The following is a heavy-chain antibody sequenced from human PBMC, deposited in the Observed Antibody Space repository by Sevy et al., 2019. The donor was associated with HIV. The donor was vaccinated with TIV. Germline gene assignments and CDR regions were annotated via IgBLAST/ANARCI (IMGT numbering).Heavy chain of an antibody. D-gene: IGHD4-17*01. J-gene: IGHJ6*03. Sequence: GGSLRLSCAVSGFAFSDYYMTWIRQAPGKGLEWVSSITSGGNSINYAGSVKGRFTVSRDNTKNSLYLQMNSLRAEDTAVYYCARVDYDDYTTWGTGYYYMDVWGKGTMVTVSS. V-gene: IGHV3-11*01. CDR2: ITSGGNSI. CDR3: ARVDYDDYTTWGTGYYYMDV. CDR1: GFAFSDYY.